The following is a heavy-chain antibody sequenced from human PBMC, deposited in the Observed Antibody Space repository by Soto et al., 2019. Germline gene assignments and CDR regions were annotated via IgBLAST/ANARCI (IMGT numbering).Heavy chain of an antibody. Sequence: QVQLVQSGAEVKKPGSSVKVSCKASGGTFSSYTISWARQAPGQGLEWMGRIIPILGIAHYAQHFQGRVTITADKSTNTAYMELSSLRSESTAAYSCARRYAGNSAYYWGQGSLVTVSS. V-gene: IGHV1-69*02. J-gene: IGHJ4*02. CDR2: IIPILGIA. CDR3: ARRYAGNSAYY. D-gene: IGHD6-13*01. CDR1: GGTFSSYT.